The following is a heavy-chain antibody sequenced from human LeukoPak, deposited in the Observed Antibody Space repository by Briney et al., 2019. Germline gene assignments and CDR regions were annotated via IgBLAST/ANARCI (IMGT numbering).Heavy chain of an antibody. CDR1: GGSFSGYY. Sequence: SETLSLTCAVYGGSFSGYYWSWIRQHPGKGLEWIGYIYDSGATSYNPSLKSRLTISVDTSRNQFSLRLSSVTAADSAVYYCARSDSSAYYFDYWGQGTLVTVSS. CDR2: IYDSGAT. J-gene: IGHJ4*02. D-gene: IGHD3-22*01. V-gene: IGHV4-31*11. CDR3: ARSDSSAYYFDY.